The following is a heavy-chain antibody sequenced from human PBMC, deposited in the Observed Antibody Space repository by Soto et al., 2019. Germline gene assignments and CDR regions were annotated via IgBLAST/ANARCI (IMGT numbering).Heavy chain of an antibody. Sequence: SETLSLTCAVYGGSFSGYYWSWIRQPPGKGLEWIGEINHSGSTNYSPSFQGQVTISADKSISTAYLQWSSLKASDTAMYYCARLAPPHGLNIVVVVAAPIDYWGQGTLVTVSS. J-gene: IGHJ4*02. CDR1: GGSFSGYY. CDR3: ARLAPPHGLNIVVVVAAPIDY. V-gene: IGHV4-34*01. D-gene: IGHD2-15*01. CDR2: INHSGST.